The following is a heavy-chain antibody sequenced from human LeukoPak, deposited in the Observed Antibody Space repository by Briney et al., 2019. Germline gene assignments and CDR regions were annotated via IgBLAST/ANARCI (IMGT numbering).Heavy chain of an antibody. D-gene: IGHD6-19*01. V-gene: IGHV4-30-4*01. J-gene: IGHJ6*02. CDR2: FYYSGST. CDR3: GRSAYLRYYYAMDI. Sequence: PSETLSLTCSVSGGSISSGDYYWSWIRQPPGKGLEWIGYFYYSGSTYYNPSLKSRLTISVDTSKHQFSLTVSSLTAADTAVYYCGRSAYLRYYYAMDIWGQGTTVTVSS. CDR1: GGSISSGDYY.